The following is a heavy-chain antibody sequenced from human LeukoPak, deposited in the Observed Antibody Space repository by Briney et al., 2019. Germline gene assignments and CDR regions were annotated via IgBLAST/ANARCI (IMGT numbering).Heavy chain of an antibody. V-gene: IGHV1-18*01. D-gene: IGHD2-2*01. CDR2: MNPNSGNT. J-gene: IGHJ5*01. CDR3: ARDALSCSSTSCPLAS. CDR1: GYTFTSYD. Sequence: ASVKVSCKASGYTFTSYDINWVRQATGQGLEWMGWMNPNSGNTNYAQKLQGRVTMTTDTSTSTAYMELRSLRSDDTAVYYCARDALSCSSTSCPLASWGQGTLVTVSS.